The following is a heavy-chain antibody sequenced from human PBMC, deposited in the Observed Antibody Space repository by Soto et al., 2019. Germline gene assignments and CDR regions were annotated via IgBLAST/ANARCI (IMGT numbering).Heavy chain of an antibody. CDR3: VKASYNDFWSGYFDY. CDR1: EFTFSGYA. CDR2: ISGSGGST. Sequence: EVQLLESGGGLVQPGGSLRLSCADSEFTFSGYAMSWVRQAPGKGLEWVSAISGSGGSTYYADSVKGRFTISRDNSKNTLYLQMNSLSAEDTAVYYSVKASYNDFWSGYFDYWGQGTLVTVSS. D-gene: IGHD3-3*01. V-gene: IGHV3-23*01. J-gene: IGHJ4*02.